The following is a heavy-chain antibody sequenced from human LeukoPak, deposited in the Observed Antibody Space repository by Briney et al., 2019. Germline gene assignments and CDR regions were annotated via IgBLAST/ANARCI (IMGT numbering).Heavy chain of an antibody. CDR3: ARELDDAFDI. CDR1: GLTFSSYW. CDR2: IKQDGSEK. V-gene: IGHV3-7*03. J-gene: IGHJ3*02. Sequence: GGSLRLSCAASGLTFSSYWMSWVRQAPGKGLEWVANIKQDGSEKYYVDSVKGRFTISRDNAKNSLYLQMNSLRAEDTAVYYCARELDDAFDIWGQGTMVTVSS.